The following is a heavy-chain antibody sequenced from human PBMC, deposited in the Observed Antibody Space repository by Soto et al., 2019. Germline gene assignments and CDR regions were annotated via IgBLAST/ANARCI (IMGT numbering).Heavy chain of an antibody. CDR2: INHSGST. Sequence: QVQLQQWGAGLLKPSETLSLTCAVYGGSFSGYYWSWIRQPPGKGLEWIGEINHSGSTNYNPSLKSRVTVSVDTTKNQCALKLSFVAAADTVVYYCAVSNPDYDFDYWGQGTLVTVSS. V-gene: IGHV4-34*01. J-gene: IGHJ4*02. CDR1: GGSFSGYY. D-gene: IGHD3-16*01. CDR3: AVSNPDYDFDY.